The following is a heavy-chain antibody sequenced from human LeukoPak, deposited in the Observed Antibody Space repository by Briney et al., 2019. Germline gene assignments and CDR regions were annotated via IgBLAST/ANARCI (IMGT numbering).Heavy chain of an antibody. V-gene: IGHV1-18*01. CDR2: ISGYNGNT. D-gene: IGHD6-19*01. CDR1: GYVFTSYG. J-gene: IGHJ4*02. Sequence: ASVKVFCKASGYVFTSYGISWVRQAPGQGLEWMGWISGYNGNTYYAQKFQGRVTMTTDTSTSTGYMELRSLRSDDTAVYYCARDLKMGYSSGRYSWGTGSSNDYWGQGTLVTVSS. CDR3: ARDLKMGYSSGRYSWGTGSSNDY.